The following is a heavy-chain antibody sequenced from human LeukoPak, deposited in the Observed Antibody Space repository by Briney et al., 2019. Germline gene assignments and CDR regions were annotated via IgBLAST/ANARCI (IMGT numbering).Heavy chain of an antibody. V-gene: IGHV1-2*02. CDR3: AREYYGRALDP. CDR1: GYTFTAYY. J-gene: IGHJ5*02. Sequence: ASVKVSSKASGYTFTAYYMHWVRQAPGQGLEWMGWINPNSGGTNFAQKFQGRVTMTRDTSISTAYMELSRLRSDDTAVYYCAREYYGRALDPWGQGTLVTVSS. CDR2: INPNSGGT. D-gene: IGHD2-21*01.